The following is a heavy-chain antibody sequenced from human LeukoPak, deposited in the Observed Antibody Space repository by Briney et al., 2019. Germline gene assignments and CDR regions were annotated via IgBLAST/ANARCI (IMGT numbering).Heavy chain of an antibody. J-gene: IGHJ4*02. Sequence: GGSLRLSCAASGFTFSSYGMHWVRQAPGKGLEWVAFIRYDGSNKYYADSVKGRFTISRDNSKNTLYLQMNSLRAEDTAVYYCAKDRGAKPIKKINWGPDYWGQGTLVTVSS. CDR2: IRYDGSNK. V-gene: IGHV3-30*02. CDR3: AKDRGAKPIKKINWGPDY. D-gene: IGHD7-27*01. CDR1: GFTFSSYG.